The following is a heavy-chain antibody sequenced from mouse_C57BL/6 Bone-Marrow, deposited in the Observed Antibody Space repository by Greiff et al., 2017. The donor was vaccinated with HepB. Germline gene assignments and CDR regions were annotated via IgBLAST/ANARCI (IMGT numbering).Heavy chain of an antibody. D-gene: IGHD1-1*01. CDR2: ISSGGSYT. J-gene: IGHJ4*01. V-gene: IGHV5-6*01. Sequence: EVKLVESGGDLVKPGGSLKLSCAASGFTFSSYGMSWVRQTPDKRLEWVATISSGGSYTYYPDSVKGRFTISRDNAKNTLYLQMSSLKSEDTAMYYCARHGGATGAMDYWGQGTSVTVSS. CDR3: ARHGGATGAMDY. CDR1: GFTFSSYG.